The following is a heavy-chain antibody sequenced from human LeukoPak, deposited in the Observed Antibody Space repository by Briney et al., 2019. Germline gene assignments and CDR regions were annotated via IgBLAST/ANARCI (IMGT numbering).Heavy chain of an antibody. V-gene: IGHV1-46*01. CDR3: ARDLDYGEKSEDY. CDR1: EFTFINYY. J-gene: IGHJ4*02. D-gene: IGHD4/OR15-4a*01. Sequence: GASVKVSCKASEFTFINYYMHWVRQAPGQGLEWLGIINLSGGSTHYPQKFQDRVTMTRDTSTSTVYMELSSLRSEDTAVYYCARDLDYGEKSEDYWGQGTLVTVSS. CDR2: INLSGGST.